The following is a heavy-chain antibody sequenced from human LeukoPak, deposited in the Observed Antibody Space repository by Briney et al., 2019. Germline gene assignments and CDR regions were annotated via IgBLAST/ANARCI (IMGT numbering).Heavy chain of an antibody. CDR3: AKDFTETTVVTGFDY. CDR1: GFTFSSYG. CDR2: ISYDGSNK. Sequence: GGSLRLSCAASGFTFSSYGMHWVRQAPGKGLEWVAVISYDGSNKYYADSVKGRFTISRDSSKNTLYLQMNSLRAEDTAVYYCAKDFTETTVVTGFDYWGQGTLVTVSS. D-gene: IGHD4-23*01. J-gene: IGHJ4*02. V-gene: IGHV3-30*18.